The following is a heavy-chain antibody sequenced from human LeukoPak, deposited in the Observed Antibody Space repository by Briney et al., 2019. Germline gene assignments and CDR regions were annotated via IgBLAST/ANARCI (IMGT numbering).Heavy chain of an antibody. Sequence: SETLSLTCTVSGGSISNYYTSWIRQPPGKGLEWIGHIYYSGSTNYNPSLRSRVTISVDTCKNLFSLKLSSVTAADTAVYYCARARQDYGNYAYEASDIRGQGAMVTVSS. D-gene: IGHD4-11*01. CDR1: GGSISNYY. V-gene: IGHV4-59*01. CDR2: IYYSGST. J-gene: IGHJ3*02. CDR3: ARARQDYGNYAYEASDI.